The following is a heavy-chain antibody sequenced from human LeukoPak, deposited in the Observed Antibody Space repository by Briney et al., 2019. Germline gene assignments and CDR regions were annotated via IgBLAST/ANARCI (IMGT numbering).Heavy chain of an antibody. J-gene: IGHJ4*02. CDR2: IWYDGSNK. CDR3: ARDDLEY. V-gene: IGHV3-33*01. CDR1: RFTFSSNG. Sequence: GGSLRLSCAGSRFTFSSNGMHWVRKAPGKGLEWVAVIWYDGSNKYYADSVKGRFTISRDNSKDSLYLQMNSLRAEDTAVYYCARDDLEYWGQGTLVTVSS.